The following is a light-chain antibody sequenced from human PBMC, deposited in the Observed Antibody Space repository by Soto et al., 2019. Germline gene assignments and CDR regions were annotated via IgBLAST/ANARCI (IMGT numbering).Light chain of an antibody. Sequence: QSVLTQPPSASGTPGQRVTISCSGSSSNIGSNTVNWYQQLPGTAPKLLIYSNNQRPSGVPDRVSGSKYGTSASLAISGLQSEDQADYYCAAWDDRLNGHWVFGGGTKLTVL. CDR2: SNN. CDR1: SSNIGSNT. V-gene: IGLV1-44*01. J-gene: IGLJ3*02. CDR3: AAWDDRLNGHWV.